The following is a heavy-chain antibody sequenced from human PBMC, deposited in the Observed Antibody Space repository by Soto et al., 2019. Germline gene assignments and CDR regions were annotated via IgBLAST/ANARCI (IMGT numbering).Heavy chain of an antibody. CDR1: GYTFTGNY. D-gene: IGHD2-21*02. CDR2: INPRNGDT. CDR3: VRGGGVDVVTPTRIVFDY. J-gene: IGHJ4*02. Sequence: QVQLVQSGAEVKKPGASVKVSCKVSGYTFTGNYMHWMRQAPGQGPEWMGWINPRNGDTDYAQKLQGRVTITSETSISTAYMDLSRLTSADTAIYFCVRGGGVDVVTPTRIVFDYWGQGTLLTVSS. V-gene: IGHV1-2*02.